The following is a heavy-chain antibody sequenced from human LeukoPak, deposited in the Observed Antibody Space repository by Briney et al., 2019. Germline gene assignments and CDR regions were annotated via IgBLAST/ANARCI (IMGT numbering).Heavy chain of an antibody. CDR3: ARPFLRFSSGWHFDY. Sequence: SETLSLTCTVSGGSISSYYWSWIRQPPGKGLEWIGYIYYSGSTNYNPSLKSRVTISIDTSKNQFSLKLSSVTAADTAIYYCARPFLRFSSGWHFDYWGQGILVTVSS. D-gene: IGHD6-19*01. CDR2: IYYSGST. CDR1: GGSISSYY. V-gene: IGHV4-59*12. J-gene: IGHJ4*02.